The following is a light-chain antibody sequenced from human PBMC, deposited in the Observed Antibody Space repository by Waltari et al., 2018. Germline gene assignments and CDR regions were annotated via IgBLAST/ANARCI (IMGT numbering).Light chain of an antibody. V-gene: IGLV1-40*01. Sequence: QSVLTQPPSVSGAPGQRVTISCPGSSSNIGAGDDVHWFQQLPGTAPKPLIYLNSIRPAGGPARFSGSKAGTAAALAITGLQAEDEADYYCQSYDTSLSGWVFGGGTKLTVL. CDR2: LNS. CDR1: SSNIGAGDD. J-gene: IGLJ3*02. CDR3: QSYDTSLSGWV.